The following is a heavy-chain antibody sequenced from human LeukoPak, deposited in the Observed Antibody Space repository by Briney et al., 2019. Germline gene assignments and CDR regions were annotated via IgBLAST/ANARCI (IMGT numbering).Heavy chain of an antibody. J-gene: IGHJ4*02. D-gene: IGHD3-22*01. Sequence: SETLSLTCAVYGGSFSGYYWSWIRQPPGKGLEWIGEINHSGSTNYNPSLKSRVTISVDTSKNQFSLKLSSVTAADTAVYYCARHSSGYLPYFDYWGQGTLVPVSS. CDR2: INHSGST. V-gene: IGHV4-34*01. CDR3: ARHSSGYLPYFDY. CDR1: GGSFSGYY.